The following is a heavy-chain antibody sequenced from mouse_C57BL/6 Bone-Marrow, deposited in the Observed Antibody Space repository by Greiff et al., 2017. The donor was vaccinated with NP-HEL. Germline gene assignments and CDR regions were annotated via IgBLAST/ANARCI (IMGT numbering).Heavy chain of an antibody. V-gene: IGHV1-80*01. J-gene: IGHJ4*01. D-gene: IGHD2-5*01. Sequence: QVQLQQSGAELVKPGASVKISCKASGYAFSSYWMNWVKQRPGKGLEWIGQIYPGDGDTNYNGKFKGTATLTADKSSSTAYMQLSRLTSEDSAVDFCARASNYLYYAMDYWGQGTSVTVSS. CDR3: ARASNYLYYAMDY. CDR1: GYAFSSYW. CDR2: IYPGDGDT.